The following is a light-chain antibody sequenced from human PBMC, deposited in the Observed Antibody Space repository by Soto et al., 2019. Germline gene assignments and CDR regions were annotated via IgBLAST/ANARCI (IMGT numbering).Light chain of an antibody. J-gene: IGKJ1*01. CDR1: QSVSNNF. CDR3: HQRQSWPRT. V-gene: IGKV3D-20*01. CDR2: DAS. Sequence: TQSPGTLSSSPGERATLSCGASQSVSNNFLGWYQQKPGLPPRLLIYDASSRANGIPERFSGRGSGTDFTLTISDVQPEDFALYYCHQRQSWPRTFGQGTKVDI.